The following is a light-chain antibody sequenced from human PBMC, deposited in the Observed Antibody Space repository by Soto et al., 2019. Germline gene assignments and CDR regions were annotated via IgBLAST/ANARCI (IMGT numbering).Light chain of an antibody. J-gene: IGKJ2*01. CDR1: QSISSY. CDR3: QQTYSTRPYT. Sequence: DIQMTQSPSSLSASVGDRVTITCRASQSISSYLNWYQQKPEKAPKLLIYAASSLQSGVPSRFSGSRSGTEFTLTISSLQPEDFATYYCQQTYSTRPYTFGQGTNLEIK. V-gene: IGKV1-39*01. CDR2: AAS.